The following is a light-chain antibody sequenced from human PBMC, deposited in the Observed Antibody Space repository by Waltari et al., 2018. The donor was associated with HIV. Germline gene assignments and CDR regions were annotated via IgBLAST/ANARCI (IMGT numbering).Light chain of an antibody. V-gene: IGLV1-47*01. CDR2: RND. Sequence: SVLTQPPSASGTPGQRVVISCSGGSSTIGNNFVYWYQQLPGSTPKHLIYRNDQLPSGVSDRFPGSKSGTSASLAISGLRSEDEADYYCATWDDSLNSFWVFGGGTKVTVL. CDR3: ATWDDSLNSFWV. CDR1: SSTIGNNF. J-gene: IGLJ3*02.